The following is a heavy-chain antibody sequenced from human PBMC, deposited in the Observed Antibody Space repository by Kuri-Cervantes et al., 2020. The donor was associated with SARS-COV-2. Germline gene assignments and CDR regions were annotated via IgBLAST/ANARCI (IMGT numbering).Heavy chain of an antibody. CDR3: ARDSAGRPHDH. V-gene: IGHV3-74*01. CDR2: INPDGSYT. J-gene: IGHJ4*02. CDR1: GFTFSGHW. D-gene: IGHD6-19*01. Sequence: GESLKISCAASGFTFSGHWIHWVRQAPGKGLVWVSRINPDGSYTNNADSVKGRFTLSRDNSKNSLYLQLNSLRAEDTAIYYCARDSAGRPHDHWGQGTLVTVSS.